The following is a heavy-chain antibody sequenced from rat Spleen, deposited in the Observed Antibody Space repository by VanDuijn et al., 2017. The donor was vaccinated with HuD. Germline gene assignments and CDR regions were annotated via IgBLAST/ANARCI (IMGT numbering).Heavy chain of an antibody. D-gene: IGHD1-11*01. V-gene: IGHV5S13*01. CDR1: GFTFSNYG. CDR3: ARLDGGPFAY. Sequence: EVQLVESDGGLVQPGRSLKLSCAASGFTFSNYGMHWIRQAPTKGLEWVASISPGGGNTYYRDSVKGRFTISRDNAKSIVYLQMDSLRSEDTATYYCARLDGGPFAYWGQGTLVTVSS. J-gene: IGHJ3*01. CDR2: ISPGGGNT.